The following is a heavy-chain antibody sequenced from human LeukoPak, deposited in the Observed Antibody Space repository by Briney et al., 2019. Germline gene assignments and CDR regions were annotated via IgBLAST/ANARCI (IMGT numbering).Heavy chain of an antibody. J-gene: IGHJ6*02. CDR2: ISSSGSTK. V-gene: IGHV3-48*03. D-gene: IGHD1-26*01. CDR3: TTVGVGNYYVMEV. Sequence: PGGSLRLSCAPSGFTFSGYEMNWVRQAPGKGLEWVSYISSSGSTKLYADSVKGRFAISRDNAKNSLYLQMNSLRAEDTAVYYCTTVGVGNYYVMEVWGQGTTVTVSS. CDR1: GFTFSGYE.